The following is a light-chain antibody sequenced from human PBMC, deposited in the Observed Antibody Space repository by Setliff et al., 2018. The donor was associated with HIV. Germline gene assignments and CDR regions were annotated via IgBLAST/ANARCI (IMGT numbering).Light chain of an antibody. V-gene: IGLV2-14*01. CDR2: EVS. CDR3: SSYAVTNTLP. J-gene: IGLJ1*01. CDR1: SSDVGGYSH. Sequence: QSALTQPASVSGSPGQSITISCTGTSSDVGGYSHVSWYQQHPGKAPKLIIYEVSNRPSGVSNRFSGSESGNTASLTISGLQAEDEADYYCSSYAVTNTLPFGTGTKVTVL.